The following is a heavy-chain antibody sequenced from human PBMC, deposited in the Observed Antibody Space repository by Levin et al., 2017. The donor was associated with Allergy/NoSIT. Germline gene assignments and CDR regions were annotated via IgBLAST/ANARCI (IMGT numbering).Heavy chain of an antibody. D-gene: IGHD2-2*01. CDR3: AKDQEHADKGKCDN. V-gene: IGHV3-23*01. CDR2: ITWSGGRT. Sequence: GGSLRLSCAASGFTFSNYAMSWVRQAPGKGLEWVTTITWSGGRTYYADSVKGRFTIARDNSKNTLYLQMNDLRVDDTAVYFCAKDQEHADKGKCDNWGQGSLVTGSS. J-gene: IGHJ4*02. CDR1: GFTFSNYA.